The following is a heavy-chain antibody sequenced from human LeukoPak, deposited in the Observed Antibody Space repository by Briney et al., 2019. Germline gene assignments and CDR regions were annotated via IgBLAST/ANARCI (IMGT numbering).Heavy chain of an antibody. Sequence: GGSLRLSCAASGFTFSSYAMNWVRQAPGKGLEWVAVISYDGSNKYYADSVKGRFTISRDNSKNTLYLQMNSLRAEDTAVYYCAKWGVLRDFDYWGQGTLVTVSS. D-gene: IGHD3-10*01. CDR3: AKWGVLRDFDY. J-gene: IGHJ4*02. CDR1: GFTFSSYA. CDR2: ISYDGSNK. V-gene: IGHV3-30-3*02.